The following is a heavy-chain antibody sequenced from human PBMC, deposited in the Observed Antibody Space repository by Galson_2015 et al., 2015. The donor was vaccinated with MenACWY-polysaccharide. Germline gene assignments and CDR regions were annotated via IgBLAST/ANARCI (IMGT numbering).Heavy chain of an antibody. CDR3: VRRLTSRCFDY. Sequence: SLRLSCAASGFTFSDYYMSWLRQAPGKGLEWVSYISSSGSTISYADSVKGRFTISRDNAQNSLYLQVNSLRAEDTAVYYRVRRLTSRCFDYWGQGTLITVSS. J-gene: IGHJ4*02. D-gene: IGHD2-8*01. CDR1: GFTFSDYY. V-gene: IGHV3-11*01. CDR2: ISSSGSTI.